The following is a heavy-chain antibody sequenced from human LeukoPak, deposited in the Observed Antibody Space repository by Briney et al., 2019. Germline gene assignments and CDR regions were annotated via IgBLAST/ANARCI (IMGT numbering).Heavy chain of an antibody. Sequence: GGSLTLSCAASGFTFASHAMSWVRQPPGKGPEPVSSIIYNDRATFYDNPVKGRFTITSDHSQNTLYLQMDSLEPEDNALYYCANDGLSYNGSELVYYFDYLGQGTLVTV. CDR1: GFTFASHA. CDR2: IIYNDRAT. CDR3: ANDGLSYNGSELVYYFDY. D-gene: IGHD6-6*01. J-gene: IGHJ4*02. V-gene: IGHV3-23*01.